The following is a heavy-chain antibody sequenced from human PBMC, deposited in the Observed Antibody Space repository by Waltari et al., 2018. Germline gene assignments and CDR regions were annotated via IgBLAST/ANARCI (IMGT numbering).Heavy chain of an antibody. CDR2: SNPGATET. J-gene: IGHJ6*03. CDR3: ARRQYSSAPNSYYYMDV. V-gene: IGHV5-51*03. D-gene: IGHD6-25*01. CDR1: GYSFTSYW. Sequence: EVQLVQSGAEVKKPGESLKISCKGSGYSFTSYWIGWVRQMPGKGLEWMGISNPGATETRYSPSFQGQGTIEAEKSSSTAYLQGSSLKASDTAMDYCARRQYSSAPNSYYYMDVWGKGTTVTVSS.